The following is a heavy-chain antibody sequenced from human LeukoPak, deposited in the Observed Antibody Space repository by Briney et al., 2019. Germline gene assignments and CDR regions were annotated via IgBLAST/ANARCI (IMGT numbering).Heavy chain of an antibody. CDR1: GGSICTYH. Sequence: SETLSLTCTVSGGSICTYHWTWIRQPPGRGREWIGYIYYSGSTSYNPSLKSRVTISVDTSKNQFSLKLSSVTAADTAVYYCARYYYDSSGPWRYYDLWGRGTLLTVSS. D-gene: IGHD3-22*01. J-gene: IGHJ2*01. CDR2: IYYSGST. V-gene: IGHV4-59*01. CDR3: ARYYYDSSGPWRYYDL.